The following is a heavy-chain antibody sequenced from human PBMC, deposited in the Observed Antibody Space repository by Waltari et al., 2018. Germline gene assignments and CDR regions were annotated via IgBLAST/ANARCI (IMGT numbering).Heavy chain of an antibody. D-gene: IGHD1-7*01. CDR2: FHHTGAT. Sequence: QVQLQESGPGLVKPSETLSLTCAVSGYSISRGFFWGCIRQPPGRGLAWIVNFHHTGATYSNPSLQSRVTISRDTSKNQFTLNLKLSAVTAADTAVYYCAKTSQLAPYYFDSWGQGTLVTASS. J-gene: IGHJ4*02. CDR3: AKTSQLAPYYFDS. CDR1: GYSISRGFF. V-gene: IGHV4-38-2*01.